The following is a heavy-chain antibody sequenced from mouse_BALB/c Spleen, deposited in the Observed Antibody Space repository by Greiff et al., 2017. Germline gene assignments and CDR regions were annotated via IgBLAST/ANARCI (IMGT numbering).Heavy chain of an antibody. V-gene: IGHV1-54*01. CDR1: GYAFTNYL. J-gene: IGHJ4*01. CDR3: ARDYYEAMDD. Sequence: QVQLQQSGAELVRPGTSVKVSCKASGYAFTNYLIEWVKQRPGQGLEWIGVINPGSGGTNYNEKFKGKATLTADKSSSTAYMQLSSLTSDDSAVYFCARDYYEAMDDWGQGTSVTVSS. D-gene: IGHD1-1*01. CDR2: INPGSGGT.